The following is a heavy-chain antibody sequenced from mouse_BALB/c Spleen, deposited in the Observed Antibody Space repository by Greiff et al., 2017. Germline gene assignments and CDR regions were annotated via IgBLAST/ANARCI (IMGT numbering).Heavy chain of an antibody. Sequence: SGPELVKPGASVKISCKASGYTFTDYNMHWVKQSHGKSLEWIGYIYPYNGGTGYNQKFKSKATLTVDNSSSTAYMELRSLTSEDSAVYYCARMYGNGDWYFDVWGAGTTVTVSS. CDR2: IYPYNGGT. D-gene: IGHD2-10*02. J-gene: IGHJ1*01. V-gene: IGHV1S29*02. CDR1: GYTFTDYN. CDR3: ARMYGNGDWYFDV.